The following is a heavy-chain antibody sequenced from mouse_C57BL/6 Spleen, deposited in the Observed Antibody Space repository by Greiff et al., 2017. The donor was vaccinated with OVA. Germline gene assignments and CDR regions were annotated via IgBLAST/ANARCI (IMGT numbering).Heavy chain of an antibody. J-gene: IGHJ2*01. CDR3: ARRWGYYHFDY. Sequence: EVKLMESGGGLVKPGGSLKLSCAASGFTFSDYGMHWVRQAPEKGLEWVAYISSGSSTIYYADTVKGRFTISRDNAKNTLFLQMTSLRSEDTAMYYCARRWGYYHFDYWGQGTTLTVSS. CDR1: GFTFSDYG. CDR2: ISSGSSTI. D-gene: IGHD2-3*01. V-gene: IGHV5-17*01.